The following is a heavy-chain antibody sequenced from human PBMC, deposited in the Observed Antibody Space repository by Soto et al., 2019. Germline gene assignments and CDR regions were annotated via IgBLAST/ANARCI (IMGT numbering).Heavy chain of an antibody. Sequence: PGGSLRLSCAASGFTFSSYGMHWVRQAPGKGLEWVAVIWYDGSNKYYADSVKGRFTISRDNSKNTLYLQMNSLRAEDTAVYYCAREWELLMAIDYWGQGTLVTVSS. CDR1: GFTFSSYG. CDR3: AREWELLMAIDY. V-gene: IGHV3-33*01. D-gene: IGHD1-26*01. CDR2: IWYDGSNK. J-gene: IGHJ4*02.